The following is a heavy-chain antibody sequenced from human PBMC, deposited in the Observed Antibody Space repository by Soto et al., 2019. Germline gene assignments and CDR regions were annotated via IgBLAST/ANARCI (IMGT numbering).Heavy chain of an antibody. D-gene: IGHD1-26*01. V-gene: IGHV4-61*01. CDR3: ARDRGAIVGATGY. CDR1: GGSVSSGSYY. Sequence: LSLTCTVSGGSVSSGSYYWSWIRQPPGKGLEWIGYIYYSGSTNYNPSLKSRVTISVDTSKNQFSLKLSSVTAADTAVYYCARDRGAIVGATGYWGQGTLVTVSS. J-gene: IGHJ4*02. CDR2: IYYSGST.